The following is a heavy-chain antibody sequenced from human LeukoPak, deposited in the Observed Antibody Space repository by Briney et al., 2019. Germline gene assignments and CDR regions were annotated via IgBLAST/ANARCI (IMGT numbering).Heavy chain of an antibody. CDR2: ISSSSSTI. Sequence: GGSLRLSCAASGFSFSTYTMNWVRQAPGEGLDWVSYISSSSSTIYYADSVKGRFTISRDNANNSLYLQMNSLRAEDTAVYYCAKVWGTYSSSSSGALDYWGQGTLVTVSS. CDR3: AKVWGTYSSSSSGALDY. CDR1: GFSFSTYT. J-gene: IGHJ4*02. V-gene: IGHV3-48*01. D-gene: IGHD6-6*01.